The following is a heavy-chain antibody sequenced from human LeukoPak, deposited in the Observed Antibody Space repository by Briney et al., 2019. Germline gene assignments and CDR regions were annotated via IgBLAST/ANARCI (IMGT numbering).Heavy chain of an antibody. CDR1: GGSFSGYY. CDR2: IYYSGST. CDR3: ARDGEYSSSWQKLDY. V-gene: IGHV4-59*01. D-gene: IGHD6-13*01. J-gene: IGHJ4*02. Sequence: SETLSLTCAVYGGSFSGYYWSWIRQPPGKGLEWIGYIYYSGSTNYNPSLKSRVTISVDTSKNQFSLKLSSVTAADTAVYYCARDGEYSSSWQKLDYWGQGTLVTVSS.